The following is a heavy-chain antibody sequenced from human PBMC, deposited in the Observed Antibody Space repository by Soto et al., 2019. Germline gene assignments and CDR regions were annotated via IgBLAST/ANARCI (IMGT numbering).Heavy chain of an antibody. J-gene: IGHJ1*01. Sequence: PGGSLRLSCAGSGFTFSNFPLHWVRQAPGKGLEWVAVISFDGANKYYADSVKGRFALSRDNSKNTVFLQMNSLRRDDTAIYYCARRRLVTTRYFQHWGQGTQVTVSS. CDR1: GFTFSNFP. D-gene: IGHD4-4*01. CDR3: ARRRLVTTRYFQH. V-gene: IGHV3-30*09. CDR2: ISFDGANK.